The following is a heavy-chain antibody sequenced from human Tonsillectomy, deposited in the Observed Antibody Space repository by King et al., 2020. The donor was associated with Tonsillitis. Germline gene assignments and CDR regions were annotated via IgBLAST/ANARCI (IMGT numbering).Heavy chain of an antibody. D-gene: IGHD3-22*01. J-gene: IGHJ6*02. Sequence: VQLVESGGGLVQPGGSLRLSCAASGFTFSSYWMHWVRQAPGKGLVWVSRINSDGSSTSYADSVKGRFTISKDNAKNTLYLLMNSLRAEDTAVYYCARDHYDTPFYYGMDVWGQGTTVTVSS. CDR3: ARDHYDTPFYYGMDV. V-gene: IGHV3-74*01. CDR2: INSDGSST. CDR1: GFTFSSYW.